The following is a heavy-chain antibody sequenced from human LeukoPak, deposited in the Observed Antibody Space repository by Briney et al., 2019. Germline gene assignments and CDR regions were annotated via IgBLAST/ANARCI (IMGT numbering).Heavy chain of an antibody. V-gene: IGHV3-11*04. D-gene: IGHD6-13*01. J-gene: IGHJ6*03. CDR1: GFTFSDYY. CDR2: ISSSGSTI. Sequence: PGGSLRLSCAASGFTFSDYYMSWIRQAPGKGLEWVSYISSSGSTIYYADSVKGRFTISRDNAKNSLYLQMNSLRAEDTAVYYCARVYSSSWYSEGDYYMDVWGKGTTVTVSS. CDR3: ARVYSSSWYSEGDYYMDV.